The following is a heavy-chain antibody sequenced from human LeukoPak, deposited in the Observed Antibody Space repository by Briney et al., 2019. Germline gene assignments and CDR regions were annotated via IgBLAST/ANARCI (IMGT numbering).Heavy chain of an antibody. J-gene: IGHJ4*02. CDR1: GGSFSGYY. V-gene: IGHV4-34*01. CDR2: INHSGST. D-gene: IGHD2-2*01. Sequence: SETLSLTCAVYGGSFSGYYWSWIRQPPGKGLEWIGEINHSGSTNYNPSLKSRVTISVDTSKNQFSLKLSSVTAADTAVYYCARGGPSHIVVVQAAPRPFDYWGQGTLVNVSS. CDR3: ARGGPSHIVVVQAAPRPFDY.